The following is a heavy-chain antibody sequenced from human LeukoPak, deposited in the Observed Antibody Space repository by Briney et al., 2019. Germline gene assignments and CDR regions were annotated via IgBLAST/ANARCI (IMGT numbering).Heavy chain of an antibody. CDR1: GYSISSGYY. V-gene: IGHV4-38-2*01. CDR2: IYHSGST. Sequence: PSETLSLTCAVSGYSISSGYYWGWIRQPPGKGLEWIGSIYHSGSTYCNPSLKSRVTISVDTSKNQFSLKLSSVTAADTAVYYCARGASGYDSHYYYYMDVWGKGTTVTVSS. J-gene: IGHJ6*03. CDR3: ARGASGYDSHYYYYMDV. D-gene: IGHD5-12*01.